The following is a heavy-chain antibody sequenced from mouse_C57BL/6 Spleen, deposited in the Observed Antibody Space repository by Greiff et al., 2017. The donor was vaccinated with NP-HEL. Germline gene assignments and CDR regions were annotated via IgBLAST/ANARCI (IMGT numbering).Heavy chain of an antibody. V-gene: IGHV1-61*01. CDR1: GYTFTSYW. CDR3: ARSKLSPRYFDV. Sequence: VQLQQPGAELVRPGSSVKLSCKASGYTFTSYWMDWVKQRPGQGLEWIGNIYPSDSETHYNQKFKDKATLTVDKSSSTAYMQLSSLTSEDSAVYYCARSKLSPRYFDVWGTGTTVTVSS. CDR2: IYPSDSET. D-gene: IGHD1-1*02. J-gene: IGHJ1*03.